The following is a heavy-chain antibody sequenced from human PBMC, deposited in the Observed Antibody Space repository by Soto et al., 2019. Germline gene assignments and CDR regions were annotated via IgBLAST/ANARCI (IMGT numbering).Heavy chain of an antibody. CDR3: ARDQAGTIFGLPTHYYSIDV. Sequence: QVRLQESGPGLVKPSETLSLTCTVSDDSISSYYWSWIRQVPGKGLEWIGYTHYTGSHNYNPSLNSPIPTSVDTSKKQFSLRLTSVAAADTAVYYCARDQAGTIFGLPTHYYSIDVWGKGTTVIVSS. CDR2: THYTGSH. J-gene: IGHJ6*03. CDR1: DDSISSYY. D-gene: IGHD3-3*01. V-gene: IGHV4-59*01.